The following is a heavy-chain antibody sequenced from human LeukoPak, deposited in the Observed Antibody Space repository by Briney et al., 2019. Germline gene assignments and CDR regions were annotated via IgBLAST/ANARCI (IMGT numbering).Heavy chain of an antibody. V-gene: IGHV4-31*03. Sequence: SQTLSLTRTVSGGSISSGGYYWSWIRQHPGKGLEWIGYIYYSGSTYYNPSLKSRVTISVDTSKNQFSLKLSSVTAADTAVYYCARVRYYDSSGYPIFDYWGQGTLVTVSS. CDR1: GGSISSGGYY. J-gene: IGHJ4*02. CDR3: ARVRYYDSSGYPIFDY. CDR2: IYYSGST. D-gene: IGHD3-22*01.